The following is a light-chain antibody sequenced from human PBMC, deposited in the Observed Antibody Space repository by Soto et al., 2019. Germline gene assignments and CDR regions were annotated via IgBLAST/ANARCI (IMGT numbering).Light chain of an antibody. V-gene: IGKV3-15*01. CDR3: QQYNNWWT. J-gene: IGKJ1*01. CDR2: GAS. Sequence: ETGMTQSPATLSVSPGERATLSCWASQSVSSNLAWYQQKPGQAPRLLIYGASTRATGIPARFSGSGSGTEFTLTISSLQSEDFAVYYCQQYNNWWTFGQGTKVDIK. CDR1: QSVSSN.